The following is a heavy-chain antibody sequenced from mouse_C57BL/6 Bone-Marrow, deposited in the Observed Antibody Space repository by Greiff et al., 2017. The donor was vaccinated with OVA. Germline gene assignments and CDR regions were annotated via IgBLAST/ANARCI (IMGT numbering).Heavy chain of an antibody. CDR1: GFTFSSYA. J-gene: IGHJ2*01. V-gene: IGHV5-4*01. CDR2: ISDGGSYT. CDR3: ARDRGYDCDGIGVFDY. Sequence: EVKVVESGGGLVKPGGSLKLSCAASGFTFSSYAMSWVRQTPEKRLEWVATISDGGSYTYYPDNVKGRFTISRDNAKNNLYLQMSHLKSEDTAMYYCARDRGYDCDGIGVFDYWGQGTTLTVSS. D-gene: IGHD2-4*01.